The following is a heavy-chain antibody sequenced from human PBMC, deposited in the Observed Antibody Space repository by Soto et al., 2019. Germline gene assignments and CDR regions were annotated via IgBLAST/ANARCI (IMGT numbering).Heavy chain of an antibody. CDR2: IYYSGST. CDR3: ARARQPWAAAGTHEVWFDP. J-gene: IGHJ5*02. Sequence: QVQLQESGPGLVKPSETLSLTCTVSGGSISSYYWSWIRQPPGKGLEWIGYIYYSGSTNYNPSLKSRVTISVDTSKNQFSLKLSSVTAADTAVYYCARARQPWAAAGTHEVWFDPWGQGTLVTVSS. CDR1: GGSISSYY. D-gene: IGHD6-13*01. V-gene: IGHV4-59*01.